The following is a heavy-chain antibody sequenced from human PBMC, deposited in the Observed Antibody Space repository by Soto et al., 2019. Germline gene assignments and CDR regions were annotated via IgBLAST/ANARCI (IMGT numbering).Heavy chain of an antibody. CDR2: IYSGGTT. CDR1: GLTVSNNY. D-gene: IGHD6-13*01. Sequence: EVQLVESGGGLVQPGGSLRLSCAASGLTVSNNYMSWVRQAPGKGLEWVSIIYSGGTTYYADSVKGRFTISRDNSKNTLYLQMNSVRAEDTAVYYCASSSSRRGTGYWGQGTLATVSS. J-gene: IGHJ4*02. V-gene: IGHV3-66*01. CDR3: ASSSSRRGTGY.